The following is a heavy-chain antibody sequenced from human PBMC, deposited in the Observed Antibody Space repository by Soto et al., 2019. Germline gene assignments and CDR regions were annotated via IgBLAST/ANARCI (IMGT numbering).Heavy chain of an antibody. Sequence: KASETLSLTCTVSGGSISSGGYYWSWIRQHPGKGLEWIGYIYYSGSTYYNPSLKSRVTISVGTSKNQFSLKLSSVTAADTAVYYCATGYCSSTSCYSDWFDPWGQGTLVTVSS. CDR3: ATGYCSSTSCYSDWFDP. V-gene: IGHV4-31*03. D-gene: IGHD2-2*03. CDR2: IYYSGST. CDR1: GGSISSGGYY. J-gene: IGHJ5*02.